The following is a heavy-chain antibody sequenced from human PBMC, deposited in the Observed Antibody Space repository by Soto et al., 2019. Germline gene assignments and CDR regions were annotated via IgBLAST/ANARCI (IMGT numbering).Heavy chain of an antibody. V-gene: IGHV3-9*01. J-gene: IGHJ4*02. Sequence: GGSLRLPWAVSGFTFEDGAMHWVRQTPRKGLEWVSGIDWNSGRIGYGDSVKGRFTVSRDNAKNSLYLQMSNLRTEDTALYYWINGSTPGGLDYWGQGAQVTVSS. CDR2: IDWNSGRI. CDR1: GFTFEDGA. D-gene: IGHD3-10*01. CDR3: INGSTPGGLDY.